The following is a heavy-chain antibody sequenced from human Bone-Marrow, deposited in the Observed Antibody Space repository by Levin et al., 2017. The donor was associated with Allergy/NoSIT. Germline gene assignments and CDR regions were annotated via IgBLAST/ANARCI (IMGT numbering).Heavy chain of an antibody. CDR3: VKDRNYYGSGSSRGDFDI. Sequence: GGSLRLSCAASGFTFSSYSMNWVRQAPGKGLEWLSYISNSSGNIYYADSVKGRFTISRDTAKNSLYLQMNSLRAEDTAVYYCVKDRNYYGSGSSRGDFDIWGQGTMVTVSS. D-gene: IGHD3-10*01. V-gene: IGHV3-48*01. J-gene: IGHJ3*02. CDR1: GFTFSSYS. CDR2: ISNSSGNI.